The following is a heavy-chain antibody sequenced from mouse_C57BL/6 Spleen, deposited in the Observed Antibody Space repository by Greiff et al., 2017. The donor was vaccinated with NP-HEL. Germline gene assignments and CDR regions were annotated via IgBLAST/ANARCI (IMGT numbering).Heavy chain of an antibody. J-gene: IGHJ2*01. D-gene: IGHD1-1*01. CDR2: IDPANGNT. V-gene: IGHV14-3*01. Sequence: VQLQQSVAELVRPGASVKLSCTASGFNIKNTSMHWVKQRPEQGLEWIGRIDPANGNTKYAPKFQGKATITADTSSNTAYLQLSSLTSEDTAIYYGARSFYYGSSYVDYWGQGTTLTVSS. CDR1: GFNIKNTS. CDR3: ARSFYYGSSYVDY.